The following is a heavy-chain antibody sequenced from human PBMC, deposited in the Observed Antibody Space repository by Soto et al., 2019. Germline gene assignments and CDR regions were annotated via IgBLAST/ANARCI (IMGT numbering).Heavy chain of an antibody. CDR1: GYTFTSYA. CDR2: INADNGNT. D-gene: IGHD6-13*01. J-gene: IGHJ4*01. CDR3: VRACIAAATTGLDY. Sequence: ASVKVSCKASGYTFTSYATHWARQTPGQRLEWMGWINADNGNTEYSQTFQGRVTITRDTSAGAAYMELSSLTSEDTAVYYCVRACIAAATTGLDYWGHGTLATVSS. V-gene: IGHV1-3*01.